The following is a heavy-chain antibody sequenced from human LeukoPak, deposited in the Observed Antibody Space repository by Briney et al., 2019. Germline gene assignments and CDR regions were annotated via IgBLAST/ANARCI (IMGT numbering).Heavy chain of an antibody. Sequence: GASVKVSCKASGYTFTGYYMHWVRQAPGQGLEWMGWINPNSGGTNYAQKFQGRVTMTRDTSISTAYTELSSLRSDDTAVYYCARGCERWLQPGARFDPWGQGTLVTVSS. CDR3: ARGCERWLQPGARFDP. V-gene: IGHV1-2*02. D-gene: IGHD5-24*01. CDR2: INPNSGGT. J-gene: IGHJ5*02. CDR1: GYTFTGYY.